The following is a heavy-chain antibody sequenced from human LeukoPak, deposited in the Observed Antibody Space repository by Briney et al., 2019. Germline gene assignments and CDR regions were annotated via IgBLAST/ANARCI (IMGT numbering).Heavy chain of an antibody. D-gene: IGHD5-18*01. Sequence: GGSLRLSCAASGFTVSTRYISWVRQAPGKGLEWVSAISGSGGSTYYADSVKGRFTISRDNSKNTLYLQMNSLRAEDTAVYYCAKDLSGGYSYGFGRYYYYYYGMDVWGQGTTVTVSS. CDR1: GFTVSTRY. CDR3: AKDLSGGYSYGFGRYYYYYYGMDV. CDR2: ISGSGGST. J-gene: IGHJ6*02. V-gene: IGHV3-23*01.